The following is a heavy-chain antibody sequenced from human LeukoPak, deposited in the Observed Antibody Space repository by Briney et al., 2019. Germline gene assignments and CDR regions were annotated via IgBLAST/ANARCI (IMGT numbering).Heavy chain of an antibody. Sequence: PGGSLRLSCAASGFTFSNAWMSWVRQAPGKGLEWVSAISGSGGSTYYADSVKGRFTISRDNSKNTLYLQMNSLRAEDTAVYYCAKDLYGSGSYYLSAQFDYWGQGTLVTVSS. V-gene: IGHV3-23*01. CDR2: ISGSGGST. CDR1: GFTFSNAW. D-gene: IGHD3-10*01. CDR3: AKDLYGSGSYYLSAQFDY. J-gene: IGHJ4*02.